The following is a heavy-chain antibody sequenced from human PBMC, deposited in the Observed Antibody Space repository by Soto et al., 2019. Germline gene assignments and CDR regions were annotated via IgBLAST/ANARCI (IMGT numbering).Heavy chain of an antibody. CDR1: GGSISSYY. J-gene: IGHJ4*02. CDR3: ARGTSALEFDY. V-gene: IGHV4-59*08. CDR2: IYYSGST. Sequence: QVQLQESGPGLVKPSETLSLTCTVTGGSISSYYWSWIRQPPGKGLEWIGFIYYSGSTNYTPSLNGRVTMSIDTSKNQFSLKVSSVTAADTAEYYCARGTSALEFDYCGQGTLVTVSS. D-gene: IGHD1-1*01.